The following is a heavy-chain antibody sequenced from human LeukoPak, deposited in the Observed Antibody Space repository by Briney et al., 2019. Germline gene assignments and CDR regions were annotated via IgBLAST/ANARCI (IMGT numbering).Heavy chain of an antibody. D-gene: IGHD3-22*01. Sequence: GGSLRLSCAASGFTFDDYAMHWVRQAPGKGLEWVAGISWNSGSVGYADSVKGRFTISRDNAKDSLDLQMNSLRAEDTALYFCAKDFTYYSDGSGYTYDYWGQGTLVTVSS. CDR3: AKDFTYYSDGSGYTYDY. CDR1: GFTFDDYA. CDR2: ISWNSGSV. J-gene: IGHJ4*02. V-gene: IGHV3-9*01.